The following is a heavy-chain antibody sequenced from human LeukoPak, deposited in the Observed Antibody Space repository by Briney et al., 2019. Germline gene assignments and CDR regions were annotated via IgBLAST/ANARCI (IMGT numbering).Heavy chain of an antibody. J-gene: IGHJ4*02. CDR1: GHTFTTYY. CDR3: ARVCTMVRGVTYYFDY. D-gene: IGHD3-10*01. Sequence: ASVKVSCKASGHTFTTYYVHLVRQAPGQGLEWMGVINPSGDGTNYPQRFQGRVTLTRDTSTSTVYMELSSLRSEDTAVYYCARVCTMVRGVTYYFDYWGQGTLVTVSS. V-gene: IGHV1-46*01. CDR2: INPSGDGT.